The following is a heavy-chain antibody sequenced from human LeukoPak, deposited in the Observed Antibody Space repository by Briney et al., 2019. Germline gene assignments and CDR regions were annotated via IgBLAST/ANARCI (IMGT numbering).Heavy chain of an antibody. V-gene: IGHV3-23*01. Sequence: GRSLRLSCAASGFTFSSYAMSWVRQAPGKGLEWVSVISGSGGSTYYADSVKGRFTISRDNSKNTLYLQMNSLRADDTAVYYCAKPLISGYYYFDNWGQGTLVTVSS. CDR2: ISGSGGST. J-gene: IGHJ4*02. CDR1: GFTFSSYA. CDR3: AKPLISGYYYFDN. D-gene: IGHD3-22*01.